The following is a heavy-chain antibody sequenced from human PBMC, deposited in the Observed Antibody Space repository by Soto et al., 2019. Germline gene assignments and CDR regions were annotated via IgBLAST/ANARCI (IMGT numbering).Heavy chain of an antibody. Sequence: QVQLVQSGADVKKPGSSVKVSCKASGGTFSSYAISWVRQAPGQGLEWMGGIIPIFGTANYAQKFQGRVTITADKSTSIPYMELSSLRSEDTAVHYCAREAGTYYDFWSGSRGNYYYYGMDVWGQGTTVTVSS. CDR2: IIPIFGTA. J-gene: IGHJ6*02. CDR1: GGTFSSYA. V-gene: IGHV1-69*06. CDR3: AREAGTYYDFWSGSRGNYYYYGMDV. D-gene: IGHD3-3*01.